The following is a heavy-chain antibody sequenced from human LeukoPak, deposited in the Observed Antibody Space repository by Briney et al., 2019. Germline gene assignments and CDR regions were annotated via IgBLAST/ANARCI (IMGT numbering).Heavy chain of an antibody. Sequence: ASGKVSCKASGYTFTSYYMHWVRQAPGQGLEWMGIINPSGGSTSYAQKFQGRVTMTRDTSTSTVYMELSSLRSEDTAVYYCARDQGPYDKRGYFQHWGQGTLVTVSS. CDR1: GYTFTSYY. V-gene: IGHV1-46*01. J-gene: IGHJ1*01. CDR3: ARDQGPYDKRGYFQH. CDR2: INPSGGST. D-gene: IGHD3-22*01.